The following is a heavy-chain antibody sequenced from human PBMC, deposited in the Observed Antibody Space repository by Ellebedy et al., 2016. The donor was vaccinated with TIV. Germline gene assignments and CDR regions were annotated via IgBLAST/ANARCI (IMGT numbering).Heavy chain of an antibody. CDR2: IDLDGSGT. V-gene: IGHV3-74*01. Sequence: GGSLRLSCEASGLTLRSFWMHWVRQVPGKGLEWVARIDLDGSGTKYADSVKGRFTISRDNAKNSLYLQMNSLRAEDTAVYYCASRKTSGSYPYYFDYWGQGTLVTVSS. J-gene: IGHJ4*02. D-gene: IGHD1-26*01. CDR3: ASRKTSGSYPYYFDY. CDR1: GLTLRSFW.